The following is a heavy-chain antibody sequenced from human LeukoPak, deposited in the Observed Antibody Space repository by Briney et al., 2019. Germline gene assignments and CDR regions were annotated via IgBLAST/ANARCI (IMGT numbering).Heavy chain of an antibody. CDR3: AKNIATGNRLYYFVY. J-gene: IGHJ4*02. V-gene: IGHV3-9*01. D-gene: IGHD1-14*01. CDR2: ISWISGSI. CDR1: GFTFDDYA. Sequence: PGRSLRLSCAASGFTFDDYAMHWVRQAPGKGLEWVSGISWISGSIGYADSVKGRFTISRDNAKNSLYLQMNSLRAEETALYYCAKNIATGNRLYYFVYWGQGTLVTVSS.